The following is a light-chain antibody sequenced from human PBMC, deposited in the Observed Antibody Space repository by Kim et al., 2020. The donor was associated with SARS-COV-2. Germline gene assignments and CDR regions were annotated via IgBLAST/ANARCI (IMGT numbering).Light chain of an antibody. CDR1: SLRSYY. Sequence: SSELTQDPAVSVALGQTVRITCQGDSLRSYYASWYQQKPGQAPVLVIYGKNNRPSGIPDRFSGSSSGNTASLTITGAQAEDEADYYCNSRDSSGNHLRVFGGGTQLTV. CDR2: GKN. J-gene: IGLJ2*01. CDR3: NSRDSSGNHLRV. V-gene: IGLV3-19*01.